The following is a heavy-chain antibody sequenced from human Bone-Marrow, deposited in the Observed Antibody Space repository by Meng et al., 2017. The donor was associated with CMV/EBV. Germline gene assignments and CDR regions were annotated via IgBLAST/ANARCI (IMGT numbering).Heavy chain of an antibody. V-gene: IGHV3-7*01. J-gene: IGHJ3*02. D-gene: IGHD7-27*01. CDR1: GFTFSSYW. Sequence: GESLKISCAASGFTFSSYWMSWVRQAPGKGLEWVANIKQDGSEKYYVDSVKGRFTASRDNAKNSLYLQMNSLRAEDTAVYYCARDLTGAGDAFDIWGQGTMVTVSS. CDR3: ARDLTGAGDAFDI. CDR2: IKQDGSEK.